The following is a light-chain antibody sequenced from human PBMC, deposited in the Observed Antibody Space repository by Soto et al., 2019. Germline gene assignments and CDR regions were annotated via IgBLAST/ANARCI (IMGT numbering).Light chain of an antibody. V-gene: IGLV1-40*01. CDR1: NSNLGAGYD. CDR3: QAYNYSLTAFV. J-gene: IGLJ3*02. Sequence: QSVLTQPPSVSGAPGQRVTISCTGNNSNLGAGYDVHWYQQLPGAAPKLVVFGNRNRPSRVPERFSGSKSGTSASLAITGLQAEDEADYYCQAYNYSLTAFVFGGGTKVTVL. CDR2: GNR.